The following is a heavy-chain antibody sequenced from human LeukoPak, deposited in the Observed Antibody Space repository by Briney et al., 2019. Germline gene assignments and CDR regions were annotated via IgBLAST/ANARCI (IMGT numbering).Heavy chain of an antibody. CDR2: INPNSGGT. CDR3: ASFRRPYCSSTSCYEDGMDV. Sequence: ASVKVSCKASGYTFTGYYMHWVRQAPGQGLEWMGWINPNSGGTNYAQKFQGRVTMTRDTSISTAYMELSRLRSDDTAVYYCASFRRPYCSSTSCYEDGMDVWGQGTTVTVSS. D-gene: IGHD2-2*01. J-gene: IGHJ6*02. CDR1: GYTFTGYY. V-gene: IGHV1-2*02.